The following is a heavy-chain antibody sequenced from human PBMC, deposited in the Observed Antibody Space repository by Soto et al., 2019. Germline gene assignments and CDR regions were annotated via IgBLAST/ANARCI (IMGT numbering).Heavy chain of an antibody. D-gene: IGHD3-10*01. CDR2: ISYDGSNK. CDR3: ITMVRGAVDVDY. CDR1: GFTFSSYG. V-gene: IGHV3-30*03. Sequence: GGSLRLSCAASGFTFSSYGMHWVRQAPGKGLEWVAVISYDGSNKYYADSVKGRFTISRDNSKNTLYLQMNGLRAEDTAVYYCITMVRGAVDVDYWGQGTLVTVSS. J-gene: IGHJ4*02.